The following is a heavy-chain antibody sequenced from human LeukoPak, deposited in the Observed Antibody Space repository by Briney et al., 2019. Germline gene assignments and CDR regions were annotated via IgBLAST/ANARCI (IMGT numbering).Heavy chain of an antibody. CDR3: ARRKGSYSYYDSSVYLHWFDP. J-gene: IGHJ5*02. CDR2: VSSRGTTT. CDR1: GFPFSNYA. D-gene: IGHD3-22*01. Sequence: GGSLRLSCAASGFPFSNYAMSWVRQAPGKGLEWVSAVSSRGTTTYYADSVKGRFTISRDKSKNTLYLDMSSLRADDTAVYYCARRKGSYSYYDSSVYLHWFDPWGQGTLVTVSS. V-gene: IGHV3-23*01.